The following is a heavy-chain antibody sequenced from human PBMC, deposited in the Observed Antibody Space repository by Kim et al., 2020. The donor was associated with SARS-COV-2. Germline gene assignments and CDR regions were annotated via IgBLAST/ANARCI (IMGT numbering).Heavy chain of an antibody. CDR1: GFTVSSNY. CDR3: ARVGQQEYYGMDV. Sequence: GGSLRLSCAASGFTVSSNYMSWVRQAPGKGLEWVSVIYSGGSAYYADSVKGRFTISRDNSKNTLYLQMNSLRADDTAVYYCARVGQQEYYGMDVWGQGTTVTVSS. D-gene: IGHD6-13*01. CDR2: IYSGGSA. J-gene: IGHJ6*02. V-gene: IGHV3-53*01.